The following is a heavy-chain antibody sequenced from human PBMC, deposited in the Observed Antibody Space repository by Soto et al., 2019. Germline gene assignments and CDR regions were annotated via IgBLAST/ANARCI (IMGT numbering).Heavy chain of an antibody. D-gene: IGHD3-3*01. Sequence: SETLSLTCTVSTGSISSYYWSWIRQSPGKGLEWIGYFYYSGSTNYNPSLKSRVTISVDTSKNQFSLRLSSVTAADTAVYYCARLERDAFDIWGQGTMVTVSS. CDR3: ARLERDAFDI. CDR2: FYYSGST. CDR1: TGSISSYY. J-gene: IGHJ3*02. V-gene: IGHV4-59*08.